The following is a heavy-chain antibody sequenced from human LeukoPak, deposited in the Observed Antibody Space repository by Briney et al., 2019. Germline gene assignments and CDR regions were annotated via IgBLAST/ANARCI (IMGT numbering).Heavy chain of an antibody. CDR1: GFTFSSYA. J-gene: IGHJ5*02. V-gene: IGHV3-23*01. CDR2: ISGSGGST. CDR3: ARGHRTLGMLSERSWFDP. D-gene: IGHD1-1*01. Sequence: GGSLRLSCAASGFTFSSYAMSWVRQAPGKGLEWVSAISGSGGSTSYAQKFQGRVTMTRDTSTSTVYMELSSLRSEDTAVYYCARGHRTLGMLSERSWFDPWGQGTLVTVSS.